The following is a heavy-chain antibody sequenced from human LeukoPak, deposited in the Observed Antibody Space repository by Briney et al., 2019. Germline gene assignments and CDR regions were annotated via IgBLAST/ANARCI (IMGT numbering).Heavy chain of an antibody. Sequence: SETLSLTCTVSGGSISSHYWRWIRRPPRKGLEWIGYIYYSGSTNYNPSLNSRVTISVDTSKNQFSLKLSSVTAADTAVYYCARLILGYGMDVWGQGTTVTVSS. V-gene: IGHV4-59*08. J-gene: IGHJ6*02. CDR1: GGSISSHY. CDR3: ARLILGYGMDV. CDR2: IYYSGST.